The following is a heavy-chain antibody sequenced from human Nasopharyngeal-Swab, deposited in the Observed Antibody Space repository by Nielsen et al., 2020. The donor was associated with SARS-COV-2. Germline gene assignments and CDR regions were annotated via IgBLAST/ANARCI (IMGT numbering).Heavy chain of an antibody. J-gene: IGHJ4*02. D-gene: IGHD1-1*01. Sequence: RQAPGKGLEWIGSIYYSGSTYYNPSLKSRVIISVDTSKNQFSLKLSSVTAADTAVYYCARDRNFVWNGAVGLDYWGQGTTVTVSS. CDR3: ARDRNFVWNGAVGLDY. V-gene: IGHV4-39*07. CDR2: IYYSGST.